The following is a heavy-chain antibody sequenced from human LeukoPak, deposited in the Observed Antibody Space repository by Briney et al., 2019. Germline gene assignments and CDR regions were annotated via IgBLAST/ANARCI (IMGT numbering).Heavy chain of an antibody. CDR3: ASGVLGRYYYYYMDV. V-gene: IGHV4-34*01. J-gene: IGHJ6*03. D-gene: IGHD3-16*01. CDR1: GGSFSGYY. Sequence: ETLSLTCAVYGGSFSGYYWSWIRQPPGKGLEWIGVIDHSGSTNYNPCLKSRVTISGDTSKNQFSLKLSSVTAADTAVYYCASGVLGRYYYYYMDVWGKGTTVTVSS. CDR2: IDHSGST.